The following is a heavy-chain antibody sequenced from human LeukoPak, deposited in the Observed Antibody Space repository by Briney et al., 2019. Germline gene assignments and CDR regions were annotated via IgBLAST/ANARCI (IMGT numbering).Heavy chain of an antibody. V-gene: IGHV3-30*02. CDR2: KRYDGSAK. CDR1: GFSFSSYG. Sequence: GGSLRLSCVASGFSFSSYGMHWVRQAPGEGLQWVSFKRYDGSAKYYADSVKGRFTISRDSSKSTLYLQMNSLRLEDTAIYYCAKYYYEGTGASPLDYWGQGTLVTVSS. CDR3: AKYYYEGTGASPLDY. J-gene: IGHJ4*02. D-gene: IGHD3-22*01.